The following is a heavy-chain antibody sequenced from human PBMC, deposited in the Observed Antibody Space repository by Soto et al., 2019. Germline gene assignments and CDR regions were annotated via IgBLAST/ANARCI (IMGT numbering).Heavy chain of an antibody. CDR3: ARSGKRGWLPSSQFDY. J-gene: IGHJ4*02. D-gene: IGHD3-9*01. CDR1: GGTFSSYA. CDR2: IIPIFGTA. V-gene: IGHV1-69*01. Sequence: QVQLVQSGAEVKKPGSSVKVSCKASGGTFSSYAISWVRQAPGQGLEWMGGIIPIFGTANYAQKFQGRVTINADESTSTAYMELGSLRSEDTAVYYCARSGKRGWLPSSQFDYWGQGTLVTVSS.